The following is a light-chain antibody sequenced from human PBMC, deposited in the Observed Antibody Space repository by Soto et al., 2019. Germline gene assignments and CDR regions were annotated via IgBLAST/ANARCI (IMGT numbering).Light chain of an antibody. J-gene: IGKJ1*01. Sequence: DIQMTQTPSTLSASVGDRVTITCRASQNIATWLAWYQQKPGKAPKLLIYKASNLQSGVPSRFSGSGSGTKFTLSISSLQPDDFATYYCKKYSSFTTFGQGTKVDIK. CDR2: KAS. CDR1: QNIATW. CDR3: KKYSSFTT. V-gene: IGKV1-5*03.